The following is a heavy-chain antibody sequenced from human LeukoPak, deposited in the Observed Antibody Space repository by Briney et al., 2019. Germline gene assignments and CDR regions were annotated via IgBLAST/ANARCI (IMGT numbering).Heavy chain of an antibody. CDR2: IYYSGST. J-gene: IGHJ4*02. V-gene: IGHV4-59*08. CDR1: GGSISSYY. Sequence: PSETLSLTCTVSGGSISSYYWSWIRQPPGKGLEWIGYIYYSGSTNYNPSLKSRVTISVDTSKNQFSLKLSSVTAADTAVYYYASPGDCGGDCYYYWGQGTLVTVSS. D-gene: IGHD2-21*02. CDR3: ASPGDCGGDCYYY.